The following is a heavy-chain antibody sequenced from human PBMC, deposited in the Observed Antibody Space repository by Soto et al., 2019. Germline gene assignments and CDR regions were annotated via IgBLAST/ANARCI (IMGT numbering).Heavy chain of an antibody. V-gene: IGHV4-59*01. D-gene: IGHD1-1*01. CDR1: GASITTYY. Sequence: SETLSLTCTVSGASITTYYWSWIRQPPGQGLESIGYIYYTGDTNSNPSLKSRVTISIDTSKNQFSLKLSSVTAADTAVYYCARTPRTPDSWGQGTLVTVSS. CDR3: ARTPRTPDS. CDR2: IYYTGDT. J-gene: IGHJ4*02.